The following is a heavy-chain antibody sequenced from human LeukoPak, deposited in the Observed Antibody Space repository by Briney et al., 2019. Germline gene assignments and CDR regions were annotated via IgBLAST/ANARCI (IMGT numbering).Heavy chain of an antibody. CDR2: ISSSSSYI. CDR1: GFTFSSYT. Sequence: GGPLRLYGTASGFTFSSYTMNWVRQAPGKGLEWVSSISSSSSYIYYADSVKGRFTISRDNAKNSLYLQMNSLRAEDTAVYYCARKGGGYYFDYWGQGTLVTVSS. CDR3: ARKGGGYYFDY. J-gene: IGHJ4*02. D-gene: IGHD5-12*01. V-gene: IGHV3-21*01.